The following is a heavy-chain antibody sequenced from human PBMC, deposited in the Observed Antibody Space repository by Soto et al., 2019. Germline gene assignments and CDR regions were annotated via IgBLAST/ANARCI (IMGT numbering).Heavy chain of an antibody. V-gene: IGHV1-8*01. Sequence: QVQLVQSGAEVKKPGASVKVSCKASGYTFTSYDINWVRQATGQGPEWMGWMNPNRGNTGYAQKFHDRVTLARTTSISTAYMELSSLRLEGTAVYYCARRAMVRWREYNWFDPWGQGTLVTVSS. J-gene: IGHJ5*02. CDR2: MNPNRGNT. CDR1: GYTFTSYD. D-gene: IGHD3-10*01. CDR3: ARRAMVRWREYNWFDP.